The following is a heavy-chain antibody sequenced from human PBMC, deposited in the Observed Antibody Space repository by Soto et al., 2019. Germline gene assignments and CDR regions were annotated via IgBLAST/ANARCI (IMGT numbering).Heavy chain of an antibody. CDR2: IYYSGST. D-gene: IGHD3-9*01. J-gene: IGHJ6*02. CDR3: ARQGYDILTLYYYYGMDV. CDR1: GGSISSYY. Sequence: PSETLSLTCTVSGGSISSYYWSWIRQPPGKGLEWIGYIYYSGSTNYNPSLKSRVTISVDTSKNQFSLKLSSVTAADTAVYYCARQGYDILTLYYYYGMDVWGQGTTVT. V-gene: IGHV4-59*08.